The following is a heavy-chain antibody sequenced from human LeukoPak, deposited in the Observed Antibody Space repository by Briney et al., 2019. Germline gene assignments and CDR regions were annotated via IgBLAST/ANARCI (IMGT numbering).Heavy chain of an antibody. CDR1: GGSISNYY. CDR3: ARPMKKYSTPGAFDI. D-gene: IGHD6-6*01. Sequence: PSETLSLTCTSSGGSISNYYWSWIRQPPGKGLEWIGYIYYSGTTKYNPSLKSRVTISVDTSKNQFSLKLSSVTAADTAVYYCARPMKKYSTPGAFDIWGQGTMVTVSS. V-gene: IGHV4-59*01. CDR2: IYYSGTT. J-gene: IGHJ3*02.